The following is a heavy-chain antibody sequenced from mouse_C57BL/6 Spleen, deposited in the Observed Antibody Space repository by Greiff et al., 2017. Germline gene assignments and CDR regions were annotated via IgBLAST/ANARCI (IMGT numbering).Heavy chain of an antibody. V-gene: IGHV1-80*01. CDR1: GYAFTSYW. J-gene: IGHJ2*01. CDR3: ARGYGSSYVLDD. D-gene: IGHD1-1*01. Sequence: VQLQQSGAELVKPGASVKISCKASGYAFTSYWMNWVKQRPGKGLEWIGQIYPGDGDTNYNGKFKGKATLTADKSSSTAYMQLSSLTSEDSAVYFCARGYGSSYVLDDWGKGTTLTVSS. CDR2: IYPGDGDT.